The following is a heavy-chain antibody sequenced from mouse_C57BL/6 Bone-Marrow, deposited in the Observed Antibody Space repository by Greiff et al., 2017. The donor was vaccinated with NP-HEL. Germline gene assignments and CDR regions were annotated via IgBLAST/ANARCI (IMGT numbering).Heavy chain of an antibody. D-gene: IGHD4-1*01. J-gene: IGHJ3*01. CDR3: ASANWDVWFAY. CDR2: ISNGGGNT. V-gene: IGHV5-12*01. Sequence: EVKLVESGGGLVQPGGSLKLSCAASGFTFSDYYMYWVRQTPEKRLEWVAYISNGGGNTYYPDTVKGRFTISRDNAKNTLYLQMSRLKSEDTAMYYCASANWDVWFAYWGQGTLVTVSA. CDR1: GFTFSDYY.